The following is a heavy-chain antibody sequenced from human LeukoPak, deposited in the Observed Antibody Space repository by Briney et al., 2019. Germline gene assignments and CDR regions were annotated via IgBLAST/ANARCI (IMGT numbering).Heavy chain of an antibody. J-gene: IGHJ4*02. Sequence: GGSLRLSCAASGFTFSDYYMSWIRQAPGKGLEWVAYISSSGTSIYSADSVKGRFTISRDNAKNSLYLQMNSLRAGDTAVYFCARAGIVGAATEFPFDNWGQGTLVTVSS. CDR1: GFTFSDYY. D-gene: IGHD1-26*01. V-gene: IGHV3-11*01. CDR2: ISSSGTSI. CDR3: ARAGIVGAATEFPFDN.